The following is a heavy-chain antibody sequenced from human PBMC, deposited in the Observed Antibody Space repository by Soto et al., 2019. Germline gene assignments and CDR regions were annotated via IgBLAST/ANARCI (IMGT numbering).Heavy chain of an antibody. CDR2: INGDGSFT. V-gene: IGHV3-74*01. D-gene: IGHD5-18*01. CDR1: AFTFKNHW. J-gene: IGHJ4*02. CDR3: ERDAGYSYGPFDY. Sequence: GGSLRLSCAASAFTFKNHWMHWVRQVPGKGPVWVSRINGDGSFTSYADAVKGRFTISRDNAKNTLSLQMNSLRAEETAVYYWERDAGYSYGPFDYWGQGTLVPVSS.